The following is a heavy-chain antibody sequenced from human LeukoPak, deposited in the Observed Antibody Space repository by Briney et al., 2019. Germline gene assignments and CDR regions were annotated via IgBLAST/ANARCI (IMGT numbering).Heavy chain of an antibody. CDR3: ARVWGYCXSXXXXVDXFDI. Sequence: SETLSLTCAVSGGSISSGGYSWSWIRQPPGKGLEWIGYIYHSGSTYYNPSLKSRVTISVDRSKNQFSLKLSSVTAADTAVYYCARVWGYCXSXXXXVDXFDIWGXGIMVTV. V-gene: IGHV4-30-2*01. CDR1: GGSISSGGYS. J-gene: IGHJ3*02. D-gene: IGHD2-2*01. CDR2: IYHSGST.